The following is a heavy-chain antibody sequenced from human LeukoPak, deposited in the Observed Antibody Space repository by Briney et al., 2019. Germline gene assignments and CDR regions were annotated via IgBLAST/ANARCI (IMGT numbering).Heavy chain of an antibody. J-gene: IGHJ3*02. CDR2: IYHSGST. D-gene: IGHD6-6*01. CDR1: GGSISSGGYS. Sequence: SQTLSLTCAVSGGSISSGGYSWSWIWQPPGKGLEWIGYIYHSGSTNYNPSLKSRVTISVDTSKNQFSLKLSSVTAADTAVYYCARDEYSSSFDAFDIWGQGTMVTVSS. V-gene: IGHV4-30-2*01. CDR3: ARDEYSSSFDAFDI.